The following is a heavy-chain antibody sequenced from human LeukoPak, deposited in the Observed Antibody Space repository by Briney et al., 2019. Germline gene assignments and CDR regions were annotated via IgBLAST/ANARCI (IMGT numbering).Heavy chain of an antibody. J-gene: IGHJ4*02. V-gene: IGHV3-48*02. Sequence: GGSLRLSCAASGFTFNDHAMNWVRQAPGKGLEWVSYISSSSTTIYYADSVKGRFTISRDNAKNPLYLQMNSLRDEDTAVYYCTLPRDWGQGTLVTVSS. CDR3: TLPRD. CDR1: GFTFNDHA. CDR2: ISSSSTTI.